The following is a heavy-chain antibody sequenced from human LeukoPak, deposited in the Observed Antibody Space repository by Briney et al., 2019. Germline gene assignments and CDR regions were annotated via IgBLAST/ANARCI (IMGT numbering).Heavy chain of an antibody. CDR3: ARNVRFFDS. V-gene: IGHV4-38-2*01. CDR1: GFTFSSYA. CDR2: IYYSGST. D-gene: IGHD1-1*01. Sequence: PGGSLRLSCAASGFTFSSYAMSWVRQPPGKGLEWIGSIYYSGSTYYNPSLKSRVTISVDTSKNQFSLTLTSVTAADTAVYYCARNVRFFDSWGQGTRVTVSS. J-gene: IGHJ4*02.